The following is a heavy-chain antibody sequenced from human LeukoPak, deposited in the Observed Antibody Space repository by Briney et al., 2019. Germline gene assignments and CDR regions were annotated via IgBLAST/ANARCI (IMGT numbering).Heavy chain of an antibody. D-gene: IGHD1-26*01. CDR1: GFTFDSYG. J-gene: IGHJ6*03. CDR3: AKGSGYSGSYNGYYYMDV. CDR2: ISGSGGST. Sequence: PGGSLRLSCAASGFTFDSYGMNWVRQAPGKGLEWVSAISGSGGSTYYADSVKGRFTISRDNSKNTLYLQMNSLRAEDTAVYYCAKGSGYSGSYNGYYYMDVWGKGTTVTVSS. V-gene: IGHV3-23*01.